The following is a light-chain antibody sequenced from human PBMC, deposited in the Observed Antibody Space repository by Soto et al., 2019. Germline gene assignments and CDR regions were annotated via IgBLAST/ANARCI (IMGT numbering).Light chain of an antibody. Sequence: EIGMTQSPATLSVSPGERATLSCRASESVSSNLAWYQQKPGQAPRLLIYGASTRATGIPARFSGSGSGTEFTLTISSLQSEDFALYYCQQYNNWLTFGGGTKVELK. CDR3: QQYNNWLT. V-gene: IGKV3-15*01. CDR2: GAS. J-gene: IGKJ4*01. CDR1: ESVSSN.